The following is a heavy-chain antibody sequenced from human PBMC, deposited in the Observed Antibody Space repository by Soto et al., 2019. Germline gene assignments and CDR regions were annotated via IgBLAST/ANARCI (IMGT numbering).Heavy chain of an antibody. CDR1: GFTFNSYA. Sequence: PGGSLRLSCAASGFTFNSYAMNWVRQAPGRGLEFVSAISSYGADTYYADSVKCRFAISRDNSKNTLYLQMSSLRAEDTALYYCVKEGYMRSDWYGQFDYWGQGALVTVSS. V-gene: IGHV3-64D*06. J-gene: IGHJ4*02. CDR3: VKEGYMRSDWYGQFDY. D-gene: IGHD6-19*01. CDR2: ISSYGADT.